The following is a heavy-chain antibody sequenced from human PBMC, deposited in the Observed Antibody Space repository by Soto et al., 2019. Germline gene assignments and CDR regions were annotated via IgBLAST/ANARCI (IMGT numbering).Heavy chain of an antibody. V-gene: IGHV3-7*03. D-gene: IGHD1-26*01. Sequence: GGSLRLSCVTYGLTFTDYWMSWVRQAPGKGLEWVANIKQDESEKNYLDSVKGRFTVSRDNAKNSLYLQMNSLRAEDTAVYYCASDRFRGTYYLRGVTYFFEEWGQGAPVTVSS. CDR3: ASDRFRGTYYLRGVTYFFEE. CDR2: IKQDESEK. J-gene: IGHJ4*02. CDR1: GLTFTDYW.